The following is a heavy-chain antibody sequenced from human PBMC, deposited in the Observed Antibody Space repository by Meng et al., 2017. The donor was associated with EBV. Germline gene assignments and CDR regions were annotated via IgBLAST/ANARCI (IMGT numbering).Heavy chain of an antibody. CDR2: FLPRLGAP. Sequence: QVQVVQSAAEVKKPGSSVKVSCKTSGGPFRYYAISWLRQAPGQGLEWLGGFLPRLGAPNYAQKFYGRVKITADESTSTHYMDLSSLRSEDTAIYYCASESGRGYTPDYWGQGTLVTVSS. D-gene: IGHD3-10*01. CDR3: ASESGRGYTPDY. V-gene: IGHV1-69*01. CDR1: GGPFRYYA. J-gene: IGHJ4*02.